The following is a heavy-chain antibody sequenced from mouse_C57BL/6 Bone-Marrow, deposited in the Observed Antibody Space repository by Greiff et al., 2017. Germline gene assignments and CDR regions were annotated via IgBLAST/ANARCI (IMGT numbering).Heavy chain of an antibody. Sequence: EVKLMESGAELVRPGASVKLSCTASGFNITDDYMHWVKQRPEQGLEWIGRIYPESGSTEYDAKFQGKATLTADTSSNTAYLQLSSLTSEDTAVYYCTTGGSSYNWYFDVWGTGTTVTVSS. V-gene: IGHV14-4*01. D-gene: IGHD1-1*01. J-gene: IGHJ1*03. CDR3: TTGGSSYNWYFDV. CDR1: GFNITDDY. CDR2: IYPESGST.